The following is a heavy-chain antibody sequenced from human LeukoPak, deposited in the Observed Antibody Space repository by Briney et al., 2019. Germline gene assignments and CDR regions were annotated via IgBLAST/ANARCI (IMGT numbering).Heavy chain of an antibody. CDR2: IYYSGST. V-gene: IGHV4-39*02. CDR3: ATDSGYYKWDS. Sequence: SETLSLTCTVSGGSISSSSYYWGWIRQPPGKGLEWIGSIYYSGSTYYNPSLKSRVTISVDTSKNQFSLKLSSVTAADTAVYYCATDSGYYKWDSWGQGTLVTVSS. D-gene: IGHD5-12*01. CDR1: GGSISSSSYY. J-gene: IGHJ4*02.